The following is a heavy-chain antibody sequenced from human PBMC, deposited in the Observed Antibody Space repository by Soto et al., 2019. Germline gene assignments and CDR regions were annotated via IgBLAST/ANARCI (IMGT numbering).Heavy chain of an antibody. V-gene: IGHV4-38-2*01. CDR1: GYSITNGYY. D-gene: IGHD3-10*01. CDR3: GKVRGGGRVPAAMGLVDP. J-gene: IGHJ5*02. Sequence: SETLSLTCAVSGYSITNGYYWGWIRQPPGMGLEWIGSIYHSGSTSYNPSLRSRVTISVVTSKNQFSLKLRSVTAADTAMYYRGKVRGGGRVPAAMGLVDPWGQGTQVTVSS. CDR2: IYHSGST.